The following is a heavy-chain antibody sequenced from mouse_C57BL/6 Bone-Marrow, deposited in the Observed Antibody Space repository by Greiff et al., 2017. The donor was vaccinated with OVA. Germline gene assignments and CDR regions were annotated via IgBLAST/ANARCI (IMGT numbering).Heavy chain of an antibody. Sequence: VQLQQSGPVLVKPGASVKMSCKASGYTFTDYYMNWVTQSHGKSLEWIGVINPYNGGTSYNQKFKGKATLTVDKSSSTAYMELNSLTSEDSAVYYCAITTDYWYFDVWGTGTTVTVSS. CDR1: GYTFTDYY. CDR2: INPYNGGT. V-gene: IGHV1-19*01. CDR3: AITTDYWYFDV. J-gene: IGHJ1*03. D-gene: IGHD1-1*01.